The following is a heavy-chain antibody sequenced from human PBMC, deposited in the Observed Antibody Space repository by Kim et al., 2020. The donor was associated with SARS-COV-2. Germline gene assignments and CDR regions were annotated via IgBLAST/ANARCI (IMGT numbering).Heavy chain of an antibody. CDR3: AKEDSINYHDSSGPLDY. CDR1: GFTFSSYA. CDR2: ISGSGGST. V-gene: IGHV3-23*01. Sequence: GGSLRLSCAASGFTFSSYAMNWVRQAPGKGLEWVSAISGSGGSTYYPDSVRGRFTISRDNSKNTLYLQMNSLRAKDTAVYYCAKEDSINYHDSSGPLDYWGQGTLVTVSS. J-gene: IGHJ4*02. D-gene: IGHD3-22*01.